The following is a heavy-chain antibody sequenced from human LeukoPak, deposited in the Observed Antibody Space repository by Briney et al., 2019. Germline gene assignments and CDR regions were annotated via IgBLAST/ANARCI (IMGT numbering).Heavy chain of an antibody. D-gene: IGHD3-10*01. CDR2: IKQDGSEK. J-gene: IGHJ6*04. Sequence: GGSLRLSCAASGFTFSSYWMSWVRQAPGKGLEWVANIKQDGSEKYYVDSVKGRFTISRDNAKNSLYLQMNSLRAEDTAVYYCARHAPYGSGSYYRFLGYYCYGMDVRGKGTTVTVSS. CDR3: ARHAPYGSGSYYRFLGYYCYGMDV. V-gene: IGHV3-7*03. CDR1: GFTFSSYW.